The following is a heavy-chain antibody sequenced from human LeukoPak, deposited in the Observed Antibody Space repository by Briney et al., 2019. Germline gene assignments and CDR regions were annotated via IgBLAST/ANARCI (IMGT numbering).Heavy chain of an antibody. CDR3: ARDLGYDILTGYQGGYFDY. J-gene: IGHJ4*02. CDR1: GFAFSSYS. Sequence: PGGSLRLSCAASGFAFSSYSMTWVRQAPGKGLEWVSSISSSSSYIYYADSVKGRFTISRDNAKNSLYLQMNSLRAEDTAVYYCARDLGYDILTGYQGGYFDYWGQGTLVTVSS. CDR2: ISSSSSYI. D-gene: IGHD3-9*01. V-gene: IGHV3-21*01.